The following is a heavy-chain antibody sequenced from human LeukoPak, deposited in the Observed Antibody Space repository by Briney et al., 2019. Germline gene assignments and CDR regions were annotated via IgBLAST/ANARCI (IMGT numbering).Heavy chain of an antibody. CDR1: GGSISSSSYY. V-gene: IGHV4-39*07. CDR2: IYYSGST. D-gene: IGHD1-26*01. Sequence: TASETLSLTCTVSGGSISSSSYYWGWIRQPPGKGLEWIGSIYYSGSTYYNPSLKSRVTISVDTSKNQFSLKLSSVTAADTAVYYCARVAYYTASFDSWGQGTLVTVSS. CDR3: ARVAYYTASFDS. J-gene: IGHJ4*02.